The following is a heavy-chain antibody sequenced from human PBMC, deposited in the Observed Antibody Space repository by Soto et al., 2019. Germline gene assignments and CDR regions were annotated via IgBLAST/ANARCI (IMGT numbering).Heavy chain of an antibody. CDR2: IWYDGSNK. CDR3: ARAIWFGESLSPDY. D-gene: IGHD3-10*01. V-gene: IGHV3-33*01. Sequence: LRLSCAASGFTFSSYGMHWVRQAPGKGLEWVAVIWYDGSNKYYADSVKGRFTISRDNSKNTLYLQMNSLRAEDTAVYYCARAIWFGESLSPDYWGQGTLVTVSS. J-gene: IGHJ4*02. CDR1: GFTFSSYG.